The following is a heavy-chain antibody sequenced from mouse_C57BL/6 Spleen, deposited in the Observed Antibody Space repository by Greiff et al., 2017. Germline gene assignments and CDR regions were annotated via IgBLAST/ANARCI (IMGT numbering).Heavy chain of an antibody. CDR3: ASSTVVAYYAMDY. V-gene: IGHV1-81*01. D-gene: IGHD1-1*01. Sequence: VQLQESGAELARPGASVKLSCKASGYTFTSYGISWVKQRTGQGLEWIGEIYPRSGNTYYNEKFKGKATLTADKSSSTAYMELRSLTSEDSAVYFCASSTVVAYYAMDYWGQGTSVTVSS. J-gene: IGHJ4*01. CDR1: GYTFTSYG. CDR2: IYPRSGNT.